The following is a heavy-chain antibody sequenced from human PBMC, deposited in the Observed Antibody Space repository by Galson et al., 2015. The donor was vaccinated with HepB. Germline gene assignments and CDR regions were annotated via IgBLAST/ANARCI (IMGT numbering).Heavy chain of an antibody. CDR1: GYTFTGYY. Sequence: SVKVSCKASGYTFTGYYMHWVRQAPGQGLEWMGRINPNSGGANYAQKFQGRVTMTRDTSISTAYMELSRLRSDDTAVYYCARDGSGEVHFNDYFDFWGQGTLVTVSS. D-gene: IGHD7-27*01. CDR2: INPNSGGA. V-gene: IGHV1-2*06. J-gene: IGHJ4*02. CDR3: ARDGSGEVHFNDYFDF.